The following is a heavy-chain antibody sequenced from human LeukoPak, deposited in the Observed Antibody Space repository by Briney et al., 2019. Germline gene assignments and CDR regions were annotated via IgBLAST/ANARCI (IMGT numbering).Heavy chain of an antibody. J-gene: IGHJ4*02. CDR1: GFTFSSFP. CDR3: ARDREAFDS. Sequence: GGSLRLSCAASGFTFSSFPMSWVRLAPGKGLQWVSGITGRGGNTYYADSVEGRFTISRDNSKNTLSLQMDSLRAEDTAIYYCARDREAFDSWGQGTLVTVSS. CDR2: ITGRGGNT. V-gene: IGHV3-23*01.